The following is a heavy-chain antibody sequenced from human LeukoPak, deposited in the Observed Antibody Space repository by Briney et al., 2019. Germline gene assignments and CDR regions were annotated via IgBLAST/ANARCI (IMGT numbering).Heavy chain of an antibody. V-gene: IGHV4-30-4*01. Sequence: SETLSLTCTVSGGSISSGDYYWSWIRQPPGQGLEWIGYIYYCGSTYYNPSLKSRVIISVDTSKNQFSLKLSSMTAADTAVYYCARERTYYFDYWGQGTQVTVSS. CDR2: IYYCGST. CDR1: GGSISSGDYY. CDR3: ARERTYYFDY. J-gene: IGHJ4*02.